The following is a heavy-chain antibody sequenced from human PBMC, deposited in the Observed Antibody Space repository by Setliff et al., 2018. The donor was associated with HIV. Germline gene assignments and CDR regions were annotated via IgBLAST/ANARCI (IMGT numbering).Heavy chain of an antibody. J-gene: IGHJ5*02. CDR1: GGSFSGYH. V-gene: IGHV4-34*01. CDR3: ARDAYESNGYFDP. D-gene: IGHD3-22*01. Sequence: SETLSLTCAVYGGSFSGYHWNWIRQFPGKGLEWIGEINHTGNTQYNPSLKSRVTMSEETSKNQFSLKLKSVTAADTAVYYCARDAYESNGYFDPWGQGKLVTVSS. CDR2: INHTGNT.